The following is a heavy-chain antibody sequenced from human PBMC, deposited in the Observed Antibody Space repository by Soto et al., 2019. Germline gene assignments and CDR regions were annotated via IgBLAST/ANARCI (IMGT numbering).Heavy chain of an antibody. Sequence: QVQLLESGGGVVQPGRSLRLSCAASGFSFNKYAMHWVRQAPGKGLEWLAVIRYDGNDKYYADSVRGRVAISRDNSKETLYLEMNSLRVEDSGLYYCATDRTALATTLFYFKFWGLGAQVTVSS. V-gene: IGHV3-33*03. CDR2: IRYDGNDK. CDR1: GFSFNKYA. CDR3: ATDRTALATTLFYFKF. D-gene: IGHD1-1*01. J-gene: IGHJ4*02.